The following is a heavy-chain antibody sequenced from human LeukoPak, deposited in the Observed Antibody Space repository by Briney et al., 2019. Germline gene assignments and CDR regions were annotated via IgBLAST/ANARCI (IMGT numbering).Heavy chain of an antibody. CDR3: ARGPGGYSSGWVRYFDY. Sequence: GGSLRLSCAASGFTFSSYAMHWVRQAPGKGLEWVAVILYDGSNKYYADSVKGRFTISRDNSKNTLYLQMNSLRAEDTAVYYCARGPGGYSSGWVRYFDYWGQGTLVTVSS. CDR2: ILYDGSNK. CDR1: GFTFSSYA. V-gene: IGHV3-30*04. D-gene: IGHD6-19*01. J-gene: IGHJ4*02.